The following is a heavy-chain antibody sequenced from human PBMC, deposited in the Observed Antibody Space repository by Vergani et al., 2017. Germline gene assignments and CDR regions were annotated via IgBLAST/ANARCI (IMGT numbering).Heavy chain of an antibody. CDR2: IYHSGSN. Sequence: QVQLQESGPGLVKPSETLSLTCTVSGYSISSGYYWGWIRQPPGKGLEWIGTIYHSGSNYYNPSLKSRVTISVDTSKNQFSLKLSSVTAADTAVYYCARGSRAAGYSGPDSWGQGTRVTVSS. V-gene: IGHV4-38-2*02. CDR1: GYSISSGYY. CDR3: ARGSRAAGYSGPDS. D-gene: IGHD6-13*01. J-gene: IGHJ4*02.